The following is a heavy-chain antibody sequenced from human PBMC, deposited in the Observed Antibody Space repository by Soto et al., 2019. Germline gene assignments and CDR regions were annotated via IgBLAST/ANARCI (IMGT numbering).Heavy chain of an antibody. Sequence: ASVKVSCKASGYTFTSYGISWVRQAPGQGLEWMGWISAYNGNTNYAQKLQGRVTMTTDTSTSTAYMELRSLRSDDTAVYYCARDEGIDCSSTSCYADYYYYMDVWGKGTTVTVS. CDR3: ARDEGIDCSSTSCYADYYYYMDV. D-gene: IGHD2-2*01. V-gene: IGHV1-18*01. CDR1: GYTFTSYG. CDR2: ISAYNGNT. J-gene: IGHJ6*03.